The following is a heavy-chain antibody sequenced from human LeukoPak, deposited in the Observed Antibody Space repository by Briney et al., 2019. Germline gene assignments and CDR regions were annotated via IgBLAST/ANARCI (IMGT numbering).Heavy chain of an antibody. CDR3: AKGTNVVVVATVFDY. Sequence: GGSLRLSCAASGFTSSSYAMSWVRQAPGKGLEWVSAISGSGGSTYYADSVKGRFTISRDNSKNTLYLQMNSLRAEDTAVYYCAKGTNVVVVATVFDYWGQGTLVTVSS. J-gene: IGHJ4*02. D-gene: IGHD2-15*01. V-gene: IGHV3-23*01. CDR1: GFTSSSYA. CDR2: ISGSGGST.